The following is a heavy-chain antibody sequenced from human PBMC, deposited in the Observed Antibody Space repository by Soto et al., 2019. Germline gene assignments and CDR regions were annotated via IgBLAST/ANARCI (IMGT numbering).Heavy chain of an antibody. CDR3: ARAEYYDFWSGRTPGIDAFDI. CDR2: INHSGST. V-gene: IGHV4-34*01. J-gene: IGHJ3*02. Sequence: QVQLQQWGAGLLKPSETLSLTCAVYGGSFSGYYWSWIRQPPGKGLEWIGEINHSGSTNYNTSLKSRVTTSVAPSKNQFSLKISSVTAADTAVYFCARAEYYDFWSGRTPGIDAFDIWGQGTMVTVSS. CDR1: GGSFSGYY. D-gene: IGHD3-3*01.